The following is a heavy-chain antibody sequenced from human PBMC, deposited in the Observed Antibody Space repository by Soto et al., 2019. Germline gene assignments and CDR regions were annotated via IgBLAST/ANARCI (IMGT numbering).Heavy chain of an antibody. CDR1: GGSISSGGYY. D-gene: IGHD2-2*01. CDR2: IYYSGST. CDR3: ARKSRVTAGLFALDP. Sequence: TLSLTCTVSGGSISSGGYYWSWIRQHPGKGLEWIGYIYYSGSTYYNPSLKSRVTISVDTSKNQFSLKLSSWTAADTAVYYCARKSRVTAGLFALDPWGKESLVGVGS. V-gene: IGHV4-31*03. J-gene: IGHJ5*02.